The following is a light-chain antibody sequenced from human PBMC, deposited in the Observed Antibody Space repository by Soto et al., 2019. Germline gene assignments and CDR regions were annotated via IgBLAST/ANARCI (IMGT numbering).Light chain of an antibody. CDR1: YSNIGNNF. CDR2: ANN. CDR3: ATWDYSLTAVV. V-gene: IGLV1-51*01. Sequence: QSLLTQPPSVSAAPGQTVTISCSGTYSNIGNNFVSWYQHLSGAAPKLLIYANNKRPSGIPERFSGSKPGTSATLDIIGLQTGDEADYYCATWDYSLTAVVFGGGTKLTVL. J-gene: IGLJ2*01.